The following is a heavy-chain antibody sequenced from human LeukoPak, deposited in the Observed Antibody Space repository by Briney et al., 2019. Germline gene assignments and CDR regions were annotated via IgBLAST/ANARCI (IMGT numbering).Heavy chain of an antibody. Sequence: GRSLRLSCAASGFTFGSYAMHWVRQAPGKGLEWVTLISYDGSIEYYADSVKGRFTISRDNSKNTLFLQMNSLRAEDTAVYYCARGANFGVVSGLDVWGQGTTVTVSS. V-gene: IGHV3-30-3*01. CDR3: ARGANFGVVSGLDV. CDR1: GFTFGSYA. D-gene: IGHD3-3*01. CDR2: ISYDGSIE. J-gene: IGHJ6*02.